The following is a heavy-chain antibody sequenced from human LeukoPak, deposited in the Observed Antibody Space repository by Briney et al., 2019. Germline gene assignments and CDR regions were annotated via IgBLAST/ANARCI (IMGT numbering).Heavy chain of an antibody. J-gene: IGHJ4*02. D-gene: IGHD4-17*01. V-gene: IGHV1-18*01. CDR3: ARLQAVTQGDYLDY. Sequence: ASVKVSCKASGYTFTSYGISWVRQAPGQGLEWMGWISAYNGNTNFAQKLQGRVTMTTDTSTSTAYMELRSLRSDDTAVYYCARLQAVTQGDYLDYWGQGTLVTVSS. CDR2: ISAYNGNT. CDR1: GYTFTSYG.